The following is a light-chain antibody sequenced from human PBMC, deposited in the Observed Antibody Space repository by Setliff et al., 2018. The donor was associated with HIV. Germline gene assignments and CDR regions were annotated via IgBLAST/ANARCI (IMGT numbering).Light chain of an antibody. V-gene: IGLV2-23*02. CDR1: SSDVGIYNL. J-gene: IGLJ1*01. CDR3: CSYAGSSTYV. CDR2: EVN. Sequence: QSALTQPASVSGSPGQSIAISCTGTSSDVGIYNLVSWYQHHPGKAPKLIIYEVNKRPSGVSNRFSGSKSGNTASLTISGLQPEDETDYYCCSYAGSSTYVFGTGTKVTVL.